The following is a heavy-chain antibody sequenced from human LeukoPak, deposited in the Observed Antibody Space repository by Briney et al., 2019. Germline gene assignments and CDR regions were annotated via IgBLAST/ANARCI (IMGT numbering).Heavy chain of an antibody. CDR3: ARGIAVAPLRLDP. Sequence: SETLSLTCTVSGGSVSSDYWSWIRQPPGKGLEWIGYIYYGASTNYSPSLKSRVSISVDTSKNQFSLSLSFVTAADTAVYYCARGIAVAPLRLDPWGQGTLVTVSS. CDR2: IYYGAST. D-gene: IGHD6-19*01. CDR1: GGSVSSDY. V-gene: IGHV4-59*08. J-gene: IGHJ5*02.